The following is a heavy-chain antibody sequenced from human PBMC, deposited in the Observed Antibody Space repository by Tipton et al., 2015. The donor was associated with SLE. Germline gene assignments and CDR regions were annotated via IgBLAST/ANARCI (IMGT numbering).Heavy chain of an antibody. CDR3: ARLGGTMVVTPDAFDI. CDR1: GGSFSGYY. CDR2: IYYSGCT. Sequence: LRLSCAVYGGSFSGYYWSWIRQPPGKGLEWIGYIYYSGCTNYNPSLKSRVTISVDTSKNQFSLKLSSVTAADTAVYYCARLGGTMVVTPDAFDIWGQGTMVTVSS. D-gene: IGHD4-23*01. V-gene: IGHV4-59*01. J-gene: IGHJ3*02.